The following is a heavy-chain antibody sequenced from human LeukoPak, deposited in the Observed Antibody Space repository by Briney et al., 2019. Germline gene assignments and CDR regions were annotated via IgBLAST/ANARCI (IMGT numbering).Heavy chain of an antibody. CDR2: INHSGST. D-gene: IGHD3-10*01. Sequence: SETLSLTCAVSGDSSSTSIYYWGWIRQPPGKGLEWIGEINHSGSTNYNPSLKSRVTISVDTSKNQFSLKLSSVTAADTAVYYCARARGYYYGSGSYYNSRKFDYWGQGTLVTVSS. CDR1: GDSSSTSIYY. J-gene: IGHJ4*02. V-gene: IGHV4-39*07. CDR3: ARARGYYYGSGSYYNSRKFDY.